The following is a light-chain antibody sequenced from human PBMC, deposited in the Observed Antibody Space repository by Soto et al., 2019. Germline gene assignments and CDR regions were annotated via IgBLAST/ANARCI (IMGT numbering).Light chain of an antibody. CDR3: QTWATGIQI. J-gene: IGLJ2*01. Sequence: QSVLTQSPSASASLGASVKLTCTLSSGHSNYAIAWHQQQPEKGPRYLMKLNSDGSHSKGDGIPDRFSGSSSGAERYPTISSLQSEDEADYYCQTWATGIQIFGGGTKLTVL. CDR1: SGHSNYA. V-gene: IGLV4-69*01. CDR2: LNSDGSH.